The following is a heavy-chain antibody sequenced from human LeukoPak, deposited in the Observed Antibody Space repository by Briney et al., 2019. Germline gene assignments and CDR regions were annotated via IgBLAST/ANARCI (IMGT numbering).Heavy chain of an antibody. CDR1: GYSFTSYW. Sequence: GESLKISRKGSGYSFTSYWIGWVRQMPGKGLEWMGIIYPGDSDTRYSPSFQGQVTISADKSISTAYLQWSSLKASDIAMYYCARAYYYVSGSRADFDYWGQETLVTVSS. CDR2: IYPGDSDT. D-gene: IGHD3-10*01. CDR3: ARAYYYVSGSRADFDY. J-gene: IGHJ4*02. V-gene: IGHV5-51*01.